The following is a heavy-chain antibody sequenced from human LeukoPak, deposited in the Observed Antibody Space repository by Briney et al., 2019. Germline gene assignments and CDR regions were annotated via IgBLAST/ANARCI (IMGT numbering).Heavy chain of an antibody. CDR1: GGSISSYY. J-gene: IGHJ4*02. D-gene: IGHD5-18*01. Sequence: SETLSLTCTVSGGSISSYYWSWIRQPPGKGLEWIGYIYTSGSTNYKPSLKSRVTISVDTSKNQFSLKLSSVTAADTAVYYCGTAMVGGYFDYWGQGTLVTVSS. CDR3: GTAMVGGYFDY. V-gene: IGHV4-4*09. CDR2: IYTSGST.